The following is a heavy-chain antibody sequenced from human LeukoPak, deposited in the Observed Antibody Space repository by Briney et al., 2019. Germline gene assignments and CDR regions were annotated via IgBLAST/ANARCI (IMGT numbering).Heavy chain of an antibody. CDR3: ARFVGSGLDY. CDR2: IYYSGTT. D-gene: IGHD2-15*01. Sequence: TSQTLSLTCSVSGASISSYSWSWIRQPPGKGLEWIGYIYYSGTTNYNPSLKSRVTISVDTSNNEVSLNLNSVTAADTAVYYCARFVGSGLDYWGQGTLLTVSS. J-gene: IGHJ4*02. CDR1: GASISSYS. V-gene: IGHV4-59*01.